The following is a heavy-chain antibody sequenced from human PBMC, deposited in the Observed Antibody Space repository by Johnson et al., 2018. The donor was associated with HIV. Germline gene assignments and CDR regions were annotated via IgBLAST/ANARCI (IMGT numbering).Heavy chain of an antibody. Sequence: QEQLVESGGGVVQPERSLRLSCAASEFSFSTYAMRWVRQAQGRGREGVAVISVDGTNTDYADAVKVRFPISRDNSKNTLYLQMKSLRAEDTDVYNCARDLVGRSYLLGAFDIWGQGTMVTVSS. J-gene: IGHJ3*02. CDR1: EFSFSTYA. D-gene: IGHD1-26*01. V-gene: IGHV3-30-3*01. CDR2: ISVDGTNT. CDR3: ARDLVGRSYLLGAFDI.